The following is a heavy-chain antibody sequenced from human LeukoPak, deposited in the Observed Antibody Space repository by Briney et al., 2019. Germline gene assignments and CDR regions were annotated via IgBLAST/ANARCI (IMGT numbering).Heavy chain of an antibody. Sequence: GGSLRLSCAASGSSFSNYWMHWVRQAPRQGMVGVSRMYRVGSSITYADSLKGRFTISRDNSKKTMYLQMKNLRAEDTAVYHCAKSEMYCNGGICYPYYYIDVWGKGTTVTVSS. J-gene: IGHJ6*03. CDR1: GSSFSNYW. D-gene: IGHD2-15*01. V-gene: IGHV3-74*03. CDR2: MYRVGSSI. CDR3: AKSEMYCNGGICYPYYYIDV.